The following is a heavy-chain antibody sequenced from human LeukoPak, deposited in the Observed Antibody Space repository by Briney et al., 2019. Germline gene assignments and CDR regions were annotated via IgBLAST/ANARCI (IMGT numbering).Heavy chain of an antibody. V-gene: IGHV3-66*02. CDR3: ARARPYYYYYMDV. Sequence: GGSLRLSCAASGFIVSSNYMSWVRQAPGKGLEWVSVIYSGGSTYYADSVKGRFTISRDNSKNTLYLQMNSLRAEDTAVYYCARARPYYYYYMDVWGKGTTVTVSS. J-gene: IGHJ6*03. CDR2: IYSGGST. CDR1: GFIVSSNY.